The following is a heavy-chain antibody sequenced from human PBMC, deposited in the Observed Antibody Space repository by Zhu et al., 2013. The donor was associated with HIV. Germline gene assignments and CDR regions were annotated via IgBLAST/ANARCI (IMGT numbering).Heavy chain of an antibody. CDR1: GYTFSGFY. V-gene: IGHV1-2*02. CDR2: INPNSGAT. Sequence: QVQLVQSGAEVKTPGASVKVSCKASGYTFSGFYMHGVRQAPGQGFEWMGWINPNSGATDYAQNFQGRLTMTRDTSTNTVYMELSSLKSDDTAVYYCARGPIVVAGSMLDSWYFDLWGRGTLVTVSS. J-gene: IGHJ2*01. CDR3: ARGPIVVAGSMLDSWYFDL. D-gene: IGHD6-19*01.